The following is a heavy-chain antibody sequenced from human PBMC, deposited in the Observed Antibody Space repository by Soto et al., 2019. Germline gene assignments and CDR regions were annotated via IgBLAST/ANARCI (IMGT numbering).Heavy chain of an antibody. CDR3: ARGSSIAGLYYGLDV. J-gene: IGHJ6*02. CDR1: GSAISSGGYY. D-gene: IGHD6-6*01. V-gene: IGHV4-31*03. CDR2: NYYSGIT. Sequence: PSETLSRTCTVSGSAISSGGYYWTWLRQHPGKGLEWIGYNYYSGITYYNPTLKSRVTISLDTSKNQFSLKLSSVTAADTAVYYCARGSSIAGLYYGLDVWGQGTTVT.